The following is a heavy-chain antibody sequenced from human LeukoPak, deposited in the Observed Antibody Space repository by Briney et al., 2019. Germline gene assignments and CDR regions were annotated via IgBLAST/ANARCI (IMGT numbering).Heavy chain of an antibody. CDR3: VRLWDSSGFFGY. CDR1: GFTFSNYW. CDR2: IQKDGSEK. J-gene: IGHJ4*02. D-gene: IGHD3-22*01. Sequence: GGSLRLSCVASGFTFSNYWMSWVRQAPGKGLEWVANIQKDGSEKHYVASVEGRFTISRDNAENSLFLQLNSLRVGDTAVYYCVRLWDSSGFFGYWGQGTLVTVSS. V-gene: IGHV3-7*01.